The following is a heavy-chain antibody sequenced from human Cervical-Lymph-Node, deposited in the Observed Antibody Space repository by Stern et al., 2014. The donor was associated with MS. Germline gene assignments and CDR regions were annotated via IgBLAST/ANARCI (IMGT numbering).Heavy chain of an antibody. CDR3: ARHDSVPRPSQLYSARDRGPGYFDY. V-gene: IGHV4-39*01. J-gene: IGHJ4*02. CDR2: IYYSGFT. Sequence: QLQLQESGPGLVKPSETLSLTCTVSGGSMSSSTYYWAWIRQPPGKGLEWIGNIYYSGFTYYNPSLKSRVTISVDISKNQFSLKLSSVTAADTAIYYCARHDSVPRPSQLYSARDRGPGYFDYWGQGTLVTVSS. D-gene: IGHD1-26*01. CDR1: GGSMSSSTYY.